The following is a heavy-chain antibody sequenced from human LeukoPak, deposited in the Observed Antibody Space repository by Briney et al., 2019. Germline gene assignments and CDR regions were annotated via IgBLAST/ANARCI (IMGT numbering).Heavy chain of an antibody. CDR3: ARFDPNSGTYKDFDY. Sequence: GGSLRLSCAASGFTFSRYWMTWVRQAPGKGLEWEANIKQDGSEKSYVDSVKGRFTISRDNAKNSLYLQMSSLRAEDTALYYCARFDPNSGTYKDFDYWGQGTLVTVSS. D-gene: IGHD1-26*01. CDR1: GFTFSRYW. CDR2: IKQDGSEK. V-gene: IGHV3-7*01. J-gene: IGHJ4*02.